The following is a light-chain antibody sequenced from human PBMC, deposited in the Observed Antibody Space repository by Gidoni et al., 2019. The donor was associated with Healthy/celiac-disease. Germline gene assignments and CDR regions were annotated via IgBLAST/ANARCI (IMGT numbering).Light chain of an antibody. CDR1: QSVSSY. V-gene: IGKV3-11*01. J-gene: IGKJ5*01. CDR2: DAS. Sequence: IVLPQSPATLSLSPGERATLSCRASQSVSSYLAWYQQKPGQAPRLLIYDASNRATGIPARFSGSGSGTDCTRTISSLEPEDFAVYYCQQRSNWPAITFGQGTRLEIK. CDR3: QQRSNWPAIT.